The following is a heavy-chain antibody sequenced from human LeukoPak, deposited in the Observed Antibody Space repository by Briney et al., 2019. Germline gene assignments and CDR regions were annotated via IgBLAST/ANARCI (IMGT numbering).Heavy chain of an antibody. Sequence: PGGSLRLSCAASGFTFSSYEMNWVRQAPGKGLEGVSYISSSGSTIYYADSVKGRFTISRDNAKNSLYLQMNSLRAEDTAVYYCARARSYYVRWFDPWGQGTLVTVSS. CDR1: GFTFSSYE. CDR3: ARARSYYVRWFDP. CDR2: ISSSGSTI. V-gene: IGHV3-48*03. J-gene: IGHJ5*02. D-gene: IGHD1-26*01.